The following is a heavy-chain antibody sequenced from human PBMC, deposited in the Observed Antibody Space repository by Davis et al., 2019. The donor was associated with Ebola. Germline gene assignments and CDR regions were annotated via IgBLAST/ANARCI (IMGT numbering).Heavy chain of an antibody. Sequence: PGGSLTLSCAASGFTISSHCMSWVRQAPGKGLEWVANIKYDGCEKQYVDSVKGRFTISRDNPKNSLYLQMNSLRAEDTAVYYCARERCGGGSCYRILEYWGQGTLVTVSS. CDR1: GFTISSHC. D-gene: IGHD2-15*01. V-gene: IGHV3-7*01. J-gene: IGHJ4*02. CDR3: ARERCGGGSCYRILEY. CDR2: IKYDGCEK.